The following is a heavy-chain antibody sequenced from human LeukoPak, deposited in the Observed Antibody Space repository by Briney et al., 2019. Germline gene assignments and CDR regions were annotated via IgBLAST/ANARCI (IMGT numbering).Heavy chain of an antibody. D-gene: IGHD3-3*01. CDR3: ARVRGYYDFWSGYYP. J-gene: IGHJ5*02. CDR2: INPNSGGT. CDR1: GYTFTGYY. V-gene: IGHV1-2*02. Sequence: ASVKVSCKASGYTFTGYYMHWVRQAPGQGLEWMGWINPNSGGTNYAQKFQGRVTMTRDTSISTAYMELSRLRSDDTAVYYCARVRGYYDFWSGYYPWGQGTLVTVSS.